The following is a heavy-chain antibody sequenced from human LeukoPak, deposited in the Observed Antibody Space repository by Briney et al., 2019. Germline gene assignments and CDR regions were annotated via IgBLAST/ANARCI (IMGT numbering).Heavy chain of an antibody. CDR3: ARGHRLVVVIPFADY. CDR2: ISYDGSNK. Sequence: GGSLRLSCAASGFTFSSYAMHWVRQAPGKGLEWVAVISYDGSNKYYADSVKGRFTISRDNSKNTLYLQMNSLRAEDTAAYYCARGHRLVVVIPFADYWGQGTLVTVSS. CDR1: GFTFSSYA. J-gene: IGHJ4*02. D-gene: IGHD3-22*01. V-gene: IGHV3-30-3*01.